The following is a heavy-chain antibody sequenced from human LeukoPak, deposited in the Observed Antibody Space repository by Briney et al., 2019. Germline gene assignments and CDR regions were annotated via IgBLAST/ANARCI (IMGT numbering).Heavy chain of an antibody. J-gene: IGHJ6*03. V-gene: IGHV1-69*05. CDR2: IIPIFGTA. Sequence: VASVKASCKASGGTFSGYAISWVRQAPGQGLEWMGGIIPIFGTANYAQKFQGRVTITTDESASTAYMELSSLRSEDTAVYYCARADTSYYYYMDVWGKGTTVTVSS. CDR1: GGTFSGYA. D-gene: IGHD3-3*01. CDR3: ARADTSYYYYMDV.